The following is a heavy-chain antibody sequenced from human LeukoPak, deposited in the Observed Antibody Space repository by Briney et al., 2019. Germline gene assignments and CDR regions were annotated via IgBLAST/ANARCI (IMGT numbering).Heavy chain of an antibody. CDR1: GSNFTSYW. CDR3: ARQGSGWYWGA. V-gene: IGHV5-51*01. CDR2: IYPGDSDT. Sequence: GGSLEISCKGSGSNFTSYWIGGGRPVPGKGLEWMGIIYPGDSDTRYSPSFQGQVTISADKSISTAYLQWSSLKASDTAMYYCARQGSGWYWGAWGQGTLVTVSS. D-gene: IGHD6-19*01. J-gene: IGHJ4*02.